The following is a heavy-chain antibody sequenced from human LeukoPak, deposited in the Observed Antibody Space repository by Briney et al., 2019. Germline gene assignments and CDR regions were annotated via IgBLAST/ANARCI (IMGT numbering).Heavy chain of an antibody. CDR1: GSTFTGYY. J-gene: IGHJ4*02. Sequence: GASVKVSCKASGSTFTGYYIPWVRQAPGQGLEWMGWINPNSGGTNYAQKFQGRVTMTRDTSISTGYMELSRLRSDDTAVYYCARGDGRGYWGQGTLVTVSS. V-gene: IGHV1-2*02. CDR3: ARGDGRGY. CDR2: INPNSGGT. D-gene: IGHD2-21*02.